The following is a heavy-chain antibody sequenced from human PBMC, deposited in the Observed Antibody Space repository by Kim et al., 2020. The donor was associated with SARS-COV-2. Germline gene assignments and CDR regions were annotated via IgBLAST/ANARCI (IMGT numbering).Heavy chain of an antibody. CDR3: ARGRVYYYGSGSNYFDY. D-gene: IGHD3-10*01. CDR2: INHSGST. V-gene: IGHV4-34*01. J-gene: IGHJ4*02. Sequence: SETLSLTCAVYGGSFSGYYWSWIRQPPGKGLEWIGEINHSGSTNYNPSLKSRVTISVDTSKNQFSLKLSSVTAADTAVYYCARGRVYYYGSGSNYFDYWGQGTLVTVSS. CDR1: GGSFSGYY.